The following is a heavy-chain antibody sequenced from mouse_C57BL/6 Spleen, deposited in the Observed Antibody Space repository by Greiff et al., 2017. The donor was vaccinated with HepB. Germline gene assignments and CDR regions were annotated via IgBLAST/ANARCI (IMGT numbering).Heavy chain of an antibody. V-gene: IGHV1-59*01. CDR3: ARSLYDYGDFDY. Sequence: QVQLQQPGAELVRPGTSVKLSCKASGYTFTSYWMHWVKQRPGQGLEWIGVIDPSDSYTNYNQKFKGKATLTVDTSSSTAYLQLSSLTSEDSAVYYCARSLYDYGDFDYWGQGTTLTVSS. D-gene: IGHD2-4*01. J-gene: IGHJ2*01. CDR2: IDPSDSYT. CDR1: GYTFTSYW.